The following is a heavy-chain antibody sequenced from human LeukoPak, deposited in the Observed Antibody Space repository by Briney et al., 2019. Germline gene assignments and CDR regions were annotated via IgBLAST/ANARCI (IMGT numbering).Heavy chain of an antibody. CDR2: ISYDGSNK. V-gene: IGHV3-30*04. CDR3: ARARLANGVWVGYYYGMDV. CDR1: GFTFSSYA. J-gene: IGHJ6*02. Sequence: GGSLRLSCAASGFTFSSYAMHWVRQAPGKGLEWVAVISYDGSNKYYADSVKGRFTISRDNSKNTLYLQMNSLGAEDTAVYYCARARLANGVWVGYYYGMDVWGQGTTVTVSS. D-gene: IGHD2-8*01.